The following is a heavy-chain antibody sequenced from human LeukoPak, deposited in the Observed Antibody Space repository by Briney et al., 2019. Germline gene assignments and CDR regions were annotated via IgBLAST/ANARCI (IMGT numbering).Heavy chain of an antibody. J-gene: IGHJ4*02. Sequence: GGSLRLSCAASGFTFSSYAMSWVRQAPGKGLEWVSTISGSGGSTYYAESVKGRFTISRDNSKSTLYLQMNSLRAEDTAVYYCALGWYFDYWGQGTLVTVSS. CDR3: ALGWYFDY. V-gene: IGHV3-23*01. CDR2: ISGSGGST. CDR1: GFTFSSYA. D-gene: IGHD4-23*01.